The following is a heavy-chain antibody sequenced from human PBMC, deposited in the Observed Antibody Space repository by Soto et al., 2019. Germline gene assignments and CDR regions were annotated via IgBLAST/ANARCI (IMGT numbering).Heavy chain of an antibody. D-gene: IGHD6-6*01. CDR2: INSDGSST. J-gene: IGHJ4*02. CDR3: ARDEYSSSPLDY. CDR1: GFTFSSYW. V-gene: IGHV3-74*01. Sequence: VGSLRLSCAASGFTFSSYWMHWVRQAPGKGLVWVSRINSDGSSTSYADSVKGRFTISRDNAKNTLYLQMNSLRAEDTAVYYCARDEYSSSPLDYWGQGTLVTVSS.